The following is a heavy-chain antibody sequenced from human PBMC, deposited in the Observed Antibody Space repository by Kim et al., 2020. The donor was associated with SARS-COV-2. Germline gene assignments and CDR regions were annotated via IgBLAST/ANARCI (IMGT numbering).Heavy chain of an antibody. Sequence: YSQSFQGHVTISADKSVSTAYLESSSLKASDTAMYYCARHPYYYYDGMDVWGQGTTVTVSS. J-gene: IGHJ6*02. CDR3: ARHPYYYYDGMDV. V-gene: IGHV5-10-1*01.